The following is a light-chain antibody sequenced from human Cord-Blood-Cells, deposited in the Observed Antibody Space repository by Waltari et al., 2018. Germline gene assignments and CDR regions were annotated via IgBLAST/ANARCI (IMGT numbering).Light chain of an antibody. V-gene: IGKV1-39*01. J-gene: IGKJ1*01. CDR2: AAS. CDR3: QQSYSTPQT. Sequence: DIQMTQSPSSLSASVGDRFTITWRASQSISSYLNWYQQKPGKAPKLLIYAASSLQSGVTSRFSGSGSGTDFTLTISSLQPEDFATYYCQQSYSTPQTFGQGTKVEIK. CDR1: QSISSY.